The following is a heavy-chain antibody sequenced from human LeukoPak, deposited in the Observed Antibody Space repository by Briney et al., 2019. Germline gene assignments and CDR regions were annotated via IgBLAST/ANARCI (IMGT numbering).Heavy chain of an antibody. CDR1: GFSFSDQY. CDR3: VTYYFDSSGYYHDY. J-gene: IGHJ4*02. D-gene: IGHD3-22*01. Sequence: GGSLKLSCAASGFSFSDQYMDWVRQAPGKGLEWVGLTRNKANSYTTEYAASAKGRFNISRDDSRNSLFLQMNSLKTEDTAVYYCVTYYFDSSGYYHDYWGQGTLVTVSS. CDR2: TRNKANSYTT. V-gene: IGHV3-72*01.